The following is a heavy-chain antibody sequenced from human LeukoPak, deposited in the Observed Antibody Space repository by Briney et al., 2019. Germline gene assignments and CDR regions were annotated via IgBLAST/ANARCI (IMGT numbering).Heavy chain of an antibody. V-gene: IGHV3-9*03. D-gene: IGHD6-13*01. CDR3: AKDAAGTTRGYYFDD. CDR2: ISWNSGSI. J-gene: IGHJ4*02. CDR1: GFTFDDYA. Sequence: GGSLRLSCGASGFTFDDYAMHWVRQAPGKGQEWVSGISWNSGSIGYADSVKGRFTISRDNAKNSLYLQMNGLRAEDMALYYCAKDAAGTTRGYYFDDWGQGTLVTVFS.